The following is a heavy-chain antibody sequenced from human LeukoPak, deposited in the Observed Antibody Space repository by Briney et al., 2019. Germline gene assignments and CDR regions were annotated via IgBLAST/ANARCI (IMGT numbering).Heavy chain of an antibody. CDR1: GFTFDDYG. J-gene: IGHJ3*02. D-gene: IGHD3-22*01. CDR3: ARLNAYYDSSGYGEIGGAFDI. CDR2: INWNGGST. Sequence: PGGSLRLSCAASGFTFDDYGMSWVRQAPGKGLEWVSGINWNGGSTGYADSVKGRFTISRDNAKNSLYLQMNSLRAEDTALYYCARLNAYYDSSGYGEIGGAFDIWGQGTMVTVSS. V-gene: IGHV3-20*04.